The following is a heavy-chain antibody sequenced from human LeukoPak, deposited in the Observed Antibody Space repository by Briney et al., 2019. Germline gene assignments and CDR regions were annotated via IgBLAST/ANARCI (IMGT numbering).Heavy chain of an antibody. Sequence: PGGSLRLSCAASGFTFSSYSMNWVRQAPGKGLEWVGFIGSKAYGGTTEYAASVEGRFTISRDDSKSIAHLQMSSLKTEDTAFYYCTRGRMNYDSSGYYFDFWGQGTLVTVAS. CDR3: TRGRMNYDSSGYYFDF. J-gene: IGHJ4*02. CDR2: IGSKAYGGTT. D-gene: IGHD3-22*01. CDR1: GFTFSSYS. V-gene: IGHV3-49*04.